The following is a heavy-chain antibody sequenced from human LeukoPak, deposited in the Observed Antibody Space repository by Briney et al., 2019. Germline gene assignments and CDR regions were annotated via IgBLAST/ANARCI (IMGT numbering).Heavy chain of an antibody. D-gene: IGHD2-2*01. Sequence: PGGSLRLSCAASGFTFSSYGMHWVRQAPGKGLEWVAFIRYDGSNKYYADSVKGRFTISRDNAKNSLYLQMNSLRAEDTAVYYCAPLCSSTSCSTVDYWGQGTLVTVSS. J-gene: IGHJ4*02. CDR3: APLCSSTSCSTVDY. CDR1: GFTFSSYG. V-gene: IGHV3-30*02. CDR2: IRYDGSNK.